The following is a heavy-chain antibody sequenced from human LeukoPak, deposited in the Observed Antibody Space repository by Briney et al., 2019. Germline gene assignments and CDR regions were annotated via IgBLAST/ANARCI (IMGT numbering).Heavy chain of an antibody. CDR1: GFSFSIFW. CDR2: IKPDGSAG. V-gene: IGHV3-7*01. CDR3: GREGRNMGAFDI. D-gene: IGHD1/OR15-1a*01. J-gene: IGHJ3*02. Sequence: GGSLRLSCAASGFSFSIFWMTWVRQAPGKGLEWVANIKPDGSAGYYVDSVKGRFTISRDNAKNSVYLQMNTLRDEDTAVYFCGREGRNMGAFDIWGQGTMVTVSS.